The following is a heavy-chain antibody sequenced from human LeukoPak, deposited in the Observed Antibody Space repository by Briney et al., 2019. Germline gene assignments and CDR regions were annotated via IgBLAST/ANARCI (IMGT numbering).Heavy chain of an antibody. Sequence: GASVNVSCKASVATFSSYTISLVRQAPGQGLEWMGMIIPILGIANYAQKFQGRVTITADKSTSTAYMELRSLRSDETDVYYCARFPVLRFLEWLFHLDYWGQGTLVTVSS. J-gene: IGHJ4*02. D-gene: IGHD3-3*01. CDR2: IIPILGIA. CDR1: VATFSSYT. V-gene: IGHV1-69*02. CDR3: ARFPVLRFLEWLFHLDY.